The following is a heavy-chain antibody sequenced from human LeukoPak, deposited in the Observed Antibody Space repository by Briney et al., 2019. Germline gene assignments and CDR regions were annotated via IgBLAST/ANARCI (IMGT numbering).Heavy chain of an antibody. CDR1: GGSFSGYY. D-gene: IGHD5-18*01. CDR2: INHSGST. J-gene: IGHJ6*03. CDR3: VRGRRSRGYSYGYYYYMDV. V-gene: IGHV4-34*01. Sequence: SETLSLTCAVYGGSFSGYYWSWIRQPPGKGLEWIGEINHSGSTNYNPSLKSRVTISVDTSKNQFSLKLSSVTAADTAVYYCVRGRRSRGYSYGYYYYMDVWGKGTTVTVSS.